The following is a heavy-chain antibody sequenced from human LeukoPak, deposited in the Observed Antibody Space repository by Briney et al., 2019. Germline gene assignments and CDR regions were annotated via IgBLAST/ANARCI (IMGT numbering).Heavy chain of an antibody. Sequence: PSETLSLTCTVSGGSISSYYCSWIRQPPGKGLEGIGYIYYSGSTNYNPSLKSRVTISVDTSKNQFSLKLSSVTAADTAVYYCARGIVAAAATPWFDPWGQGTLVTVST. J-gene: IGHJ5*02. CDR2: IYYSGST. CDR1: GGSISSYY. D-gene: IGHD6-13*01. CDR3: ARGIVAAAATPWFDP. V-gene: IGHV4-59*01.